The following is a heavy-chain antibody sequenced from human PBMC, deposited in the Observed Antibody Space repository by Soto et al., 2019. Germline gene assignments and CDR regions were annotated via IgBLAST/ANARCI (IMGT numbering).Heavy chain of an antibody. Sequence: SETLSLTCPFSFGSISSSSYYLGFLLQPPLKVLEWIGSMFYSGSTDYNPSLKSRVTLSADTSKSQFSLKLSSVTAADTAVYYCARQSIPIGEVIARDGFDIWGQGTMVTVSS. V-gene: IGHV4-39*01. J-gene: IGHJ3*02. D-gene: IGHD3-16*02. CDR2: MFYSGST. CDR3: ARQSIPIGEVIARDGFDI. CDR1: FGSISSSSYY.